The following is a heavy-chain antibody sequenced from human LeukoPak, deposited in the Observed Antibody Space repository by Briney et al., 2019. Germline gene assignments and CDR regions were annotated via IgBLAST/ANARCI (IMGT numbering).Heavy chain of an antibody. V-gene: IGHV4-59*01. CDR3: ARARSRYNWNDGLDY. D-gene: IGHD1-20*01. Sequence: SETLSLTCTVSGGSISSYYWSWIRQPPGKGLEWIGYIYATGSTNYNPSLKSRVTISVDTSKNQFSLKLSSVTAADTAVYYCARARSRYNWNDGLDYWGQGTLVTVSS. CDR2: IYATGST. CDR1: GGSISSYY. J-gene: IGHJ4*02.